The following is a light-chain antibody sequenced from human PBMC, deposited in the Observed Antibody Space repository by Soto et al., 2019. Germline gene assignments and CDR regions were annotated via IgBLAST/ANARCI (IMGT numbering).Light chain of an antibody. CDR1: QSVLYSSNNKNY. CDR2: WAS. J-gene: IGKJ2*01. V-gene: IGKV4-1*01. CDR3: QQYYSTPYT. Sequence: DIVMTQSPDSLAVSLGERATINCKSSQSVLYSSNNKNYLAWYQQKPGQPPKLLIYWASTRESGVPDRFSGSGSGPDFTLAISSLQAEDVAVYYCQQYYSTPYTFGPGTKLELK.